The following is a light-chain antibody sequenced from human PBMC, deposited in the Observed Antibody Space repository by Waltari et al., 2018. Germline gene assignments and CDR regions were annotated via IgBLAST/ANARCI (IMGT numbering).Light chain of an antibody. V-gene: IGLV2-23*02. CDR1: SSDVGASHF. CDR3: CSYAGTSTVI. CDR2: DVS. J-gene: IGLJ2*01. Sequence: QSALTQPASVSGSPGQSITIPCTVSSSDVGASHFFSWYQQHPGKAPKFMIQDVSKRPSGVSNRFSGSKSGNTASLTISGLQAEDEADYYCCSYAGTSTVIFGGGTKLTVL.